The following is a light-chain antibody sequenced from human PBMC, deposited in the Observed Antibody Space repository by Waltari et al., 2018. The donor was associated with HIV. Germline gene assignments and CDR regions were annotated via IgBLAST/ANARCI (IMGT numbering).Light chain of an antibody. J-gene: IGLJ3*02. CDR3: SSYTSSISLV. Sequence: QSALTQPASVSGSPGQSITISCPGTNNDVCTYNYVTWYQQHPGKAPKLMIYDVTDRPSGVSDRFSGSKSGNTASLTISGLQAEDEADYYCSSYTSSISLVFGGGTKVTVL. CDR1: NNDVCTYNY. V-gene: IGLV2-14*03. CDR2: DVT.